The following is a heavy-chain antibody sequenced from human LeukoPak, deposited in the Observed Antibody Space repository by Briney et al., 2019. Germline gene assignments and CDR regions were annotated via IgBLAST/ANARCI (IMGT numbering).Heavy chain of an antibody. Sequence: SGGSLRLSCAASGFTFDDYGVSWVRQAPGKGLEWVSGINWNGGSTGYADSVKGRFTISRDNAKNSLYLQMNSLRAEDTAVYYCARGLDYVGLADYWGQGTLVTVSS. J-gene: IGHJ4*02. CDR1: GFTFDDYG. D-gene: IGHD4-23*01. CDR2: INWNGGST. V-gene: IGHV3-20*04. CDR3: ARGLDYVGLADY.